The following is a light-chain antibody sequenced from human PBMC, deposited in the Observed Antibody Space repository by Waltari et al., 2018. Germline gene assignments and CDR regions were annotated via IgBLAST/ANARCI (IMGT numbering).Light chain of an antibody. V-gene: IGKV3-15*01. J-gene: IGKJ1*01. CDR2: GAC. CDR3: QQYNNWPPTWM. Sequence: EIVVTQAPATLSVSPGERATLSCRASQMVSSNLAWYQQKTGQAPRILICGACPRAAGIPARFGVSGSGTEFTLTSSRLTFEDFAVYCCQQYNNWPPTWMFGQGPKVEIK. CDR1: QMVSSN.